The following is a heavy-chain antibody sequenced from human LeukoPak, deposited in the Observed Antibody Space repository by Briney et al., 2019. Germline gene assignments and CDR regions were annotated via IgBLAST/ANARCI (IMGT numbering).Heavy chain of an antibody. D-gene: IGHD6-13*01. J-gene: IGHJ4*02. V-gene: IGHV4-38-2*01. CDR2: IYHSGST. CDR1: GYSISSGYY. Sequence: ASETLSLTCAVSGYSISSGYYWGWIRQPPGKGLEWIGSIYHSGSTYYNPSLKSRVTISVDTSKNQFSLKLSSVTAADTAVYYCARAPQQLAPRYIDYWGQGTLVTVSS. CDR3: ARAPQQLAPRYIDY.